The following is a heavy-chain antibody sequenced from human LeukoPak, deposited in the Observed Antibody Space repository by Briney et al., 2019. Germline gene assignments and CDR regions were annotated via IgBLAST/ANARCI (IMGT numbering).Heavy chain of an antibody. J-gene: IGHJ4*02. V-gene: IGHV3-53*01. Sequence: GGSLRLSCAASGFTVNSNYMSWVRQAPGRGLEWVSVIYISGTTYYADSVQGRFTISRDDSKNTLYLQMNSLRVEDTAVYYCAKGGGSGSYFLYFDYWGQGTLVTVSS. CDR1: GFTVNSNY. CDR3: AKGGGSGSYFLYFDY. CDR2: IYISGTT. D-gene: IGHD1-26*01.